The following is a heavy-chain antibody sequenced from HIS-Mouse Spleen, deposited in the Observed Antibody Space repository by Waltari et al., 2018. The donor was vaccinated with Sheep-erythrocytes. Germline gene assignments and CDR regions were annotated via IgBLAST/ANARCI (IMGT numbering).Heavy chain of an antibody. CDR1: GFTVSSTY. Sequence: EVQLVESGGGLIQPGGSLRLSCAASGFTVSSTYLRWVRPAPGKGLEWVSVIYSGGSTYYADSVKGRFTISRDNSKNTLYLQMNSLRAEDTAVYYCARGHPDYGDYDAFDIWGQGTMVTVSS. J-gene: IGHJ3*02. V-gene: IGHV3-53*01. CDR3: ARGHPDYGDYDAFDI. D-gene: IGHD4-17*01. CDR2: IYSGGST.